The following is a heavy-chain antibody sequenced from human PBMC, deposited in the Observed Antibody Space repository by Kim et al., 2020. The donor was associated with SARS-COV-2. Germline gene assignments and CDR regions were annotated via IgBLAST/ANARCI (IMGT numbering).Heavy chain of an antibody. Sequence: YYNPSLKSRVTIAVDTSKNQCSLKLSSVTAADTAVYYCARLPHYSNDVDYWGQGTLVTVSS. D-gene: IGHD4-4*01. V-gene: IGHV4-39*01. CDR3: ARLPHYSNDVDY. J-gene: IGHJ4*02.